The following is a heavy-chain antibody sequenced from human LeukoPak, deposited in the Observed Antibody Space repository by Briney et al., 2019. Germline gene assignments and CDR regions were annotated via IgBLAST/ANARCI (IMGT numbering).Heavy chain of an antibody. D-gene: IGHD5-18*01. V-gene: IGHV1-18*01. CDR3: ARAPELWGSYYFDY. Sequence: ASVKVSCKASGYTFTSYGISWVRQAPGQGLEWMGWISAYNGNTNYAQKLQGRVTMTTDTSTSTAYMELRSLRSDDTAVYYCARAPELWGSYYFDYWGQRTLVTVSS. CDR2: ISAYNGNT. J-gene: IGHJ4*02. CDR1: GYTFTSYG.